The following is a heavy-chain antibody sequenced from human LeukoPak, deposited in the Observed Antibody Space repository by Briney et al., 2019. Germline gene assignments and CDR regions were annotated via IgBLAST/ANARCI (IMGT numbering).Heavy chain of an antibody. J-gene: IGHJ4*02. CDR2: ISAYNGNT. D-gene: IGHD6-19*01. CDR1: GYTFTSYG. CDR3: ARVWGIAVADGKNFDY. V-gene: IGHV1-18*01. Sequence: ASVKVSCKASGYTFTSYGISWVRQAPGQGLEWMGWISAYNGNTNYAQKLQGRVTMTTDTSTSTAYMELGSLRSDDTAVYYCARVWGIAVADGKNFDYWGQGTLVTVSS.